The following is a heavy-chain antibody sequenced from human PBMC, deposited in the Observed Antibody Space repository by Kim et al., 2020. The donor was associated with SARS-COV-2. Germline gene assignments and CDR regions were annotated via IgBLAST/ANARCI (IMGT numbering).Heavy chain of an antibody. D-gene: IGHD4-4*01. J-gene: IGHJ5*02. CDR2: INHSGST. CDR3: ARGPRNSNWFDP. Sequence: SETLSLTCAVYGGSFSGYYWSWIRQPPGKGLEWIGEINHSGSTNYNPSLKSRVTISVDTSKNQFSLKLSSVTAADTAVYYCARGPRNSNWFDPWGQGTLV. CDR1: GGSFSGYY. V-gene: IGHV4-34*01.